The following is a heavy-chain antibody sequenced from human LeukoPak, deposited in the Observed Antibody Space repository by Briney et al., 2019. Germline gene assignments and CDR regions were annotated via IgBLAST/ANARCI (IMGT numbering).Heavy chain of an antibody. CDR1: GYTFPSYF. CDR2: INPSGGST. J-gene: IGHJ4*02. V-gene: IGHV1-46*01. D-gene: IGHD3-22*01. CDR3: ARLDSRTDY. Sequence: ASVKVSCKASGYTFPSYFMHWVRQAPGQGLEWMGIINPSGGSTSCAQKFQGRVTMTRDTSTSTVYMELSSLRSEDTAVYYCARLDSRTDYWGQGTLVTVSS.